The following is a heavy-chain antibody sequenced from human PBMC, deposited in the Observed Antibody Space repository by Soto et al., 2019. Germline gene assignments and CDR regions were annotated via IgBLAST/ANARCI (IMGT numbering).Heavy chain of an antibody. Sequence: SETLPLTCTVSGGSTSHYYWNWIRQPAEKRLEWIGRVSSTGSTYYNPSLKSRVTMSVDTSKNQVSLNLTSVTAADTAVYYCARGVPAAGTDWFDPWGQGTLVTVS. J-gene: IGHJ5*02. D-gene: IGHD6-13*01. CDR1: GGSTSHYY. V-gene: IGHV4-4*07. CDR3: ARGVPAAGTDWFDP. CDR2: VSSTGST.